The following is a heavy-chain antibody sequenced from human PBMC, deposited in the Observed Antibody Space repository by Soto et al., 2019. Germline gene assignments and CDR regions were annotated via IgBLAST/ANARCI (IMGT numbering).Heavy chain of an antibody. D-gene: IGHD4-4*01. V-gene: IGHV3-74*01. CDR2: INGGGSST. CDR1: GFTVSDYW. Sequence: PWWSLRLSCASSGFTVSDYWMHWVRQAPGKGLVWISRINGGGSSTAYADSVKGRFTISRDNAKNTLYLQLNSLRAEDTAVYYCTREERATVAGFDYWGRGTLVTVSS. J-gene: IGHJ4*02. CDR3: TREERATVAGFDY.